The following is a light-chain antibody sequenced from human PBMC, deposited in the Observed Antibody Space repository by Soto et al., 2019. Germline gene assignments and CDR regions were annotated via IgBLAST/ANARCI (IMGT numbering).Light chain of an antibody. CDR3: QEGYYTPYA. V-gene: IGKV1-39*01. J-gene: IGKJ2*01. Sequence: DIQMTQSPSSLYASVGDRVIITCRASQSIHGSLNWYQYKPGKAPDLLIYGTSNLQSGVPSRFSGSGSGTDFSLSISSLQPEDFATYYCQEGYYTPYAFGRGTKLEIK. CDR1: QSIHGS. CDR2: GTS.